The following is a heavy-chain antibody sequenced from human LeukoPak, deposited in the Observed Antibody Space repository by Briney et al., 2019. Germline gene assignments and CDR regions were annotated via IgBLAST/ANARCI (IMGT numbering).Heavy chain of an antibody. CDR3: ARENYASGSYGDY. V-gene: IGHV3-21*01. D-gene: IGHD3-10*01. CDR1: GFTFSSYA. CDR2: ISSSSSYI. J-gene: IGHJ4*02. Sequence: GGSLRLSCAASGFTFSSYAMSWVRQAPGKGLEWVSSISSSSSYIYYADSVKGRFTISRDNAKNSLYLQMNSLRAEDTAVYYCARENYASGSYGDYWGQGTLVTVSS.